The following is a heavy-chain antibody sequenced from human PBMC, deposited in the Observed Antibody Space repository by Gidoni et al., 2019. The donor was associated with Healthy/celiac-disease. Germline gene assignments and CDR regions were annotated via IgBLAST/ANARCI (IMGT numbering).Heavy chain of an antibody. V-gene: IGHV3-30*04. CDR3: ARDLRFLGGMDV. CDR1: GFTFSSYA. Sequence: QVQLVASGGGVVQPGRSLRLSCAASGFTFSSYAMHWVRQAPGKGLEWVAVISYDGSNKYYADSVKGRFTISRDNSKNTLYLQMNSLRAEDTAVYYCARDLRFLGGMDVWGQGTTVTVSS. D-gene: IGHD3-3*01. J-gene: IGHJ6*02. CDR2: ISYDGSNK.